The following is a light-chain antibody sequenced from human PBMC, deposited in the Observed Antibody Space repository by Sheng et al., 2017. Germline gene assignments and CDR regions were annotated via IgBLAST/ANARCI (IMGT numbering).Light chain of an antibody. Sequence: IVLTQSPATLSLSPGERATLSCRASQSLTNNYLAWFQQKPGQAPRLLIYGASSRVTGIPDRFSGSGSGTDFSLTISRLEPEDFAVYYCQQYGSSRSYTFGQGTKLEIK. CDR1: QSLTNNY. V-gene: IGKV3-20*01. CDR2: GAS. CDR3: QQYGSSRSYT. J-gene: IGKJ2*01.